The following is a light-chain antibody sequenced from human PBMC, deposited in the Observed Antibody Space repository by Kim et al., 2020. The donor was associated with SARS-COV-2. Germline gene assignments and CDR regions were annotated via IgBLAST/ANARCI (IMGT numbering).Light chain of an antibody. CDR2: EVF. CDR3: VQSIQPYT. Sequence: DIVMTQSPLSLSVTPGQPASISCKSSQSLLHSNGKTYLYWYLQKPGQSPQVLIYEVFNRFSGVPDRFSGSGSGTDFTLKISRVEVEDVGVYYCVQSIQPYTFGQGTKLEI. V-gene: IGKV2D-29*02. J-gene: IGKJ2*01. CDR1: QSLLHSNGKTY.